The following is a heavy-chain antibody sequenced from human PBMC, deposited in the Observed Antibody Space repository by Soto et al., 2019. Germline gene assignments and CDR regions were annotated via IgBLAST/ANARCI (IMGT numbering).Heavy chain of an antibody. V-gene: IGHV3-66*01. CDR2: IYSDGST. Sequence: GGSLRLSCAASGVTVSSKNISWVRQAPGKGLEWVSVIYSDGSTYYADSVKGRFTIPRDNSKNTLYLQMNSLRAEDTAVYYCARLTSGSGSYYDSFFQHMDAWDKGTTVTVSS. CDR3: ARLTSGSGSYYDSFFQHMDA. CDR1: GVTVSSKN. J-gene: IGHJ6*03. D-gene: IGHD3-10*01.